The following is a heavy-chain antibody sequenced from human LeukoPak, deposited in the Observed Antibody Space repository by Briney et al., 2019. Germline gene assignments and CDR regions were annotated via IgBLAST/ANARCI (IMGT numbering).Heavy chain of an antibody. D-gene: IGHD2-2*01. V-gene: IGHV1-2*02. Sequence: ASVKVSCKASGYTFTGYYMHWVRQAPGQGLEWMAWINPNSGGTYYAQNFHDRITMTRDTSISTAYMELTRLRSDDTAIYYCARANALYCSSTSCLFDYWGQGTLVTVSS. CDR2: INPNSGGT. J-gene: IGHJ4*02. CDR1: GYTFTGYY. CDR3: ARANALYCSSTSCLFDY.